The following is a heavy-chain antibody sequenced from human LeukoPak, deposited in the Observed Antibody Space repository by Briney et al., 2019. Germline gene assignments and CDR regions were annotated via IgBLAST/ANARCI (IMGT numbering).Heavy chain of an antibody. CDR1: GGSISSGGYY. CDR2: IYHSGST. CDR3: AREVTSMVRGVPHNWFDP. Sequence: SETLSLTCTVSGGSISSGGYYLSWIRQHPGKGLEWIGSIYHSGSTYYNPSLKSRVTISVDTSKNQFSLKLSSVTAADTAVYYCAREVTSMVRGVPHNWFDPWGQGTLVTVSS. D-gene: IGHD3-10*01. V-gene: IGHV4-39*07. J-gene: IGHJ5*02.